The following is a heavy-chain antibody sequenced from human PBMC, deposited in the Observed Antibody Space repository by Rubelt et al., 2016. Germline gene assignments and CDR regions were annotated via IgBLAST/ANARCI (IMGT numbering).Heavy chain of an antibody. J-gene: IGHJ5*02. CDR1: GYTFTGYY. Sequence: QVQLVQSGAEVKKPGASVKVSCKASGYTFTGYYMHWVRQAPGQGLEWMGWLNPNRGNTGYAQKFQGRVTMTRNTSISTAYMELSSLRSEDTAVYYCARDSSSWSWGQGTLVTVSS. CDR3: ARDSSSWS. V-gene: IGHV1-8*02. D-gene: IGHD6-13*01. CDR2: LNPNRGNT.